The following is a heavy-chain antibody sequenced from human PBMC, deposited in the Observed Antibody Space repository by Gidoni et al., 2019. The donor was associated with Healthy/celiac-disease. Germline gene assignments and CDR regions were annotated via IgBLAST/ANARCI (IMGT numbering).Heavy chain of an antibody. J-gene: IGHJ3*02. D-gene: IGHD2-15*01. CDR1: GFPFSSYG. CDR3: ATGRGSGGSGPTAFDI. V-gene: IGHV3-33*01. CDR2: IWYDGSNK. Sequence: QVQLVESGGGVVQPGRSLRLSCAASGFPFSSYGMHWVRQAPGKGLEWVAVIWYDGSNKYYADSVKGRFTISRDNSKNTLYLQMNSLRAEDTAVYYCATGRGSGGSGPTAFDIWGQGTMVTVSS.